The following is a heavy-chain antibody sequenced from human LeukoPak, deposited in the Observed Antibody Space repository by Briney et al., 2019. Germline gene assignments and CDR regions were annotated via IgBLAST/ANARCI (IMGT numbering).Heavy chain of an antibody. J-gene: IGHJ6*02. D-gene: IGHD2-2*01. CDR1: GFTFSSYS. Sequence: GGSLRLSCAASGFTFSSYSMNWVRQAPGNGLEWVSSISSSSSYIYYADSVKGRFTISRDNAKNSLYLQMNSLRAEDTAVYYCARDLKIVVVPAYGMDVWGQGTTVTVSS. CDR3: ARDLKIVVVPAYGMDV. V-gene: IGHV3-21*01. CDR2: ISSSSSYI.